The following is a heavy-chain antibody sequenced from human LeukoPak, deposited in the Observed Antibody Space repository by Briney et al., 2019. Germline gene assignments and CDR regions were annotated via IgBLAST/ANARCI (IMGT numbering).Heavy chain of an antibody. V-gene: IGHV4-34*01. Sequence: SETLSLTCAVYGGSFSGYYWSWIRQPPGKGLEWIGEINHSGSTNYNPSLKSRVTISVDTSENQFSLKLSSVTAADTAVYYCARGTRITIFGVVNHTPPTFDYWGQGTLVTVSS. D-gene: IGHD3-3*01. CDR2: INHSGST. CDR3: ARGTRITIFGVVNHTPPTFDY. J-gene: IGHJ4*02. CDR1: GGSFSGYY.